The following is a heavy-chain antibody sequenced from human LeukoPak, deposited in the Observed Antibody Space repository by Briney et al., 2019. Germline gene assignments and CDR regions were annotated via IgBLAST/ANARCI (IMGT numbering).Heavy chain of an antibody. Sequence: GGSLRFSCSASGFTFSVYFMHWVRQAPGKGLEYVSSISSNEYDTYYADSVKGRFTISRDNSKNTLFLQMSSLSAEDTAVYYCVKDLNGTWSFDYWGQGTLVTVSS. D-gene: IGHD2-8*01. CDR1: GFTFSVYF. CDR2: ISSNEYDT. J-gene: IGHJ4*02. V-gene: IGHV3-64D*06. CDR3: VKDLNGTWSFDY.